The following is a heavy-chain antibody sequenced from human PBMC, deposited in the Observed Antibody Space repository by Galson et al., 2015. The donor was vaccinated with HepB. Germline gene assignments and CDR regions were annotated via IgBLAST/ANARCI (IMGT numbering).Heavy chain of an antibody. CDR2: IRYDGSNK. CDR1: GFTFSSYG. J-gene: IGHJ5*02. Sequence: SLRLSCAASGFTFSSYGMHWVRQAPGKGLEWVAFIRYDGSNKYYADSVKGRFTISRDNSKNTLYLQMNSLRAEDTAVYYCAKDLDYGDYRAFDPWGQGTLVTVSS. D-gene: IGHD4-17*01. V-gene: IGHV3-30*02. CDR3: AKDLDYGDYRAFDP.